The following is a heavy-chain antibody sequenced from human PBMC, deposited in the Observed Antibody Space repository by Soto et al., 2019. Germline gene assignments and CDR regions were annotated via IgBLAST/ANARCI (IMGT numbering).Heavy chain of an antibody. CDR3: AKSGGSGSYYNGYYYFYYMDV. CDR1: GFTFSSYA. D-gene: IGHD3-10*01. Sequence: GSLRLSCAASGFTFSSYAMSWVRQAPGKGLEWVSSISGSGGSTYYADSVKGRFTISRDNSKNTLYLQVNGLRAEDTALYYCAKSGGSGSYYNGYYYFYYMDVWGKGTTVTVSS. J-gene: IGHJ6*03. CDR2: ISGSGGST. V-gene: IGHV3-23*01.